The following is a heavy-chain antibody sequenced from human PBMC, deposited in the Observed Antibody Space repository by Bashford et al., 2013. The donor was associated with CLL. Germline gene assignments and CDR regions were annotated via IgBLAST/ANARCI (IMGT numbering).Heavy chain of an antibody. CDR1: GVSISDYY. V-gene: IGHV4-4*08. Sequence: SETLSLTCTVSGVSISDYYWSWIRQSPGKGLEWIGCMYNNGGTEYNPSLKSRVTLSVDKSKNQFSLDLTSVTAADAAVYFCARWHFGLNYFDFWGQGTLVTVSS. D-gene: IGHD2-8*01. J-gene: IGHJ4*02. CDR2: MYNNGGT. CDR3: ARWHFGLNYFDF.